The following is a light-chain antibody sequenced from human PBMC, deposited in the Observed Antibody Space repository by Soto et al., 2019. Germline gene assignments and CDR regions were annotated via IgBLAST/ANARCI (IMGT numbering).Light chain of an antibody. CDR1: QSVSSY. J-gene: IGKJ1*01. V-gene: IGKV3-11*01. CDR3: QQRSNWPT. Sequence: VLTQSPSTLCLSPGERATLSCRASQSVSSYLAWYQQKPGQAPRLLIYDASNRATGIPARFSGSGSGTDFTLTISSLEPEDFAVYYCQQRSNWPTFGQGTKVDIK. CDR2: DAS.